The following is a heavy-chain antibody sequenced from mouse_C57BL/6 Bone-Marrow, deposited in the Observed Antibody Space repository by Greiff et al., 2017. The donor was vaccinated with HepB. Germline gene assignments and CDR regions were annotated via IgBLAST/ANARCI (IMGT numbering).Heavy chain of an antibody. CDR2: IHPNSGST. Sequence: QVQLQQPGAELVKPGASVKLSCKASGYTFTSYWMHWVKQRPGQGLEWIGMIHPNSGSTNYNEKFKSKATLTVDKSSSTAYMQLSSLTSEDSAVYYCARIYYGHYWAMDYWGQGTSVTVSS. CDR3: ARIYYGHYWAMDY. J-gene: IGHJ4*01. V-gene: IGHV1-64*01. D-gene: IGHD2-1*01. CDR1: GYTFTSYW.